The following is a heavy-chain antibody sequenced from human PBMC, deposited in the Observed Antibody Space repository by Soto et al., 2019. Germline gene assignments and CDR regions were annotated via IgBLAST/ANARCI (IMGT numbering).Heavy chain of an antibody. D-gene: IGHD4-17*01. CDR3: ARDPDLTTVTTVDYYYGMDV. J-gene: IGHJ6*02. CDR1: GFTFSSYA. V-gene: IGHV3-30-3*01. Sequence: LRLSCAASGFTFSSYAMHWVRQAPGKGLEWVAVISYDGSNKYYADSVKGRFTISRDNSKNTLYLQMNSLRAEDTAVYYCARDPDLTTVTTVDYYYGMDVWGQGTTVTVSS. CDR2: ISYDGSNK.